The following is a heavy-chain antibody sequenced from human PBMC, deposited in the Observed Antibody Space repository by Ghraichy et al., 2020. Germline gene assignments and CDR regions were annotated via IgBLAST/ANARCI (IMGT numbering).Heavy chain of an antibody. CDR1: GYTFTSYG. Sequence: ASVQVSCKASGYTFTSYGISWVRQAPGQGLEWMGWISAYNGNTNYAQKLQGRVTMTTDTSTSTAYMELRSLRSDDTAVYYCARGVSYYDILTGYYNVPFSFDYWGQGTLVTVSS. J-gene: IGHJ4*02. V-gene: IGHV1-18*04. CDR2: ISAYNGNT. D-gene: IGHD3-9*01. CDR3: ARGVSYYDILTGYYNVPFSFDY.